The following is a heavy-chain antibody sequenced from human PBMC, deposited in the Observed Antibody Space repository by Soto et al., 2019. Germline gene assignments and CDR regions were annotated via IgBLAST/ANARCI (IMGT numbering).Heavy chain of an antibody. D-gene: IGHD6-13*01. J-gene: IGHJ6*02. CDR2: INPNSGGT. CDR1: GHTFTGYY. Sequence: ASVEVSCEAAGHTFTGYYMHWVRQAPGQGLEWMGWINPNSGGTNYAQKFQGWVTMTRDTSISTAYMELSRLRSDDTAVYYCARDRAAAGHSYYYGMDVWGQGTTVTVSS. CDR3: ARDRAAAGHSYYYGMDV. V-gene: IGHV1-2*04.